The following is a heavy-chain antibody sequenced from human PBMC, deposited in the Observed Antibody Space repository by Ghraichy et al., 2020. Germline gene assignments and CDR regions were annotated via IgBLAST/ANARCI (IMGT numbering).Heavy chain of an antibody. Sequence: SETLSLTCTVSGGSISSYYWSWIRQPPGKGLEWIGYIYYSGSTNYNPSLKSRVTISVDTSKNQFSLKLSSVTAADTAVYYCARHIPTSSGWPRYYFDYWGQGTLVTVSS. J-gene: IGHJ4*02. CDR2: IYYSGST. CDR3: ARHIPTSSGWPRYYFDY. D-gene: IGHD6-19*01. V-gene: IGHV4-59*08. CDR1: GGSISSYY.